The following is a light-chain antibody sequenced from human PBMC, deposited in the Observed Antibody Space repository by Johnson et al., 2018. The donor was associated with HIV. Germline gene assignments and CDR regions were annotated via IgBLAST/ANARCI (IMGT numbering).Light chain of an antibody. CDR1: SSNIGNNY. J-gene: IGLJ1*01. CDR3: GTWDSSLSAYV. Sequence: SVLSQPPSVSAAPGQKVTISCSGSSSNIGNNYVSWYQQLPGTAPKLLVYETNKRPSGIPDRFSGSKSGTSATLGITGLQTGDEADYYCGTWDSSLSAYVFGTGTNVTVL. CDR2: ETN. V-gene: IGLV1-51*02.